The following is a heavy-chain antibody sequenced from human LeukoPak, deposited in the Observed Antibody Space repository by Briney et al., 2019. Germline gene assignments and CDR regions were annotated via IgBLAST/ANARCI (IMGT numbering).Heavy chain of an antibody. CDR2: IYYTGST. D-gene: IGHD1-1*01. Sequence: PSETLSLTCTVSGDSFRSYYWSWIRQPPGKGLEWIGYIYYTGSTNYNPSLKSRFTMSVDTSKNQFSLILTSVTAADTAMYFCARIQNSAFDYWGQGTLVTVSS. CDR3: ARIQNSAFDY. CDR1: GDSFRSYY. V-gene: IGHV4-59*01. J-gene: IGHJ4*02.